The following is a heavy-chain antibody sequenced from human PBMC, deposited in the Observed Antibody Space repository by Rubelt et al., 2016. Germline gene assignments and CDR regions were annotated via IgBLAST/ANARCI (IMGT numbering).Heavy chain of an antibody. CDR3: TRVRLTGSYVPDH. V-gene: IGHV3-49*03. Sequence: EVQLVESGGGLVQPGRSLGLSCLSSGFSFGDYAMSWFRQAPGKRPEWVGFIRSASLGGSTVYAASLKGRFAISRDDSKSVVNLHMYNLETDDTAVYFCTRVRLTGSYVPDHWGQGTLVTVSS. J-gene: IGHJ5*02. D-gene: IGHD3-16*01. CDR2: IRSASLGGST. CDR1: GFSFGDYA.